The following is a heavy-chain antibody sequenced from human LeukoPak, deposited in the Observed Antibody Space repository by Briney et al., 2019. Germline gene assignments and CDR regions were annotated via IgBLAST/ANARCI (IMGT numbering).Heavy chain of an antibody. CDR2: INSDGSEG. CDR3: ARGEVEMATILDY. J-gene: IGHJ4*02. D-gene: IGHD5-24*01. CDR1: GFTFSGFW. V-gene: IGHV3-7*01. Sequence: GGSLRLSCAVSGFTFSGFWMSWSRQAPGKGLEWVASINSDGSEGYYADVVKGRFTISRDNAKNSLYLQINSLRAEDTAVYYCARGEVEMATILDYWGQGTLVTVSS.